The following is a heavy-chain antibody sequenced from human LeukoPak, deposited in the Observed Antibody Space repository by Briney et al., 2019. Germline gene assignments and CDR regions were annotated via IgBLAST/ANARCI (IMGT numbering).Heavy chain of an antibody. J-gene: IGHJ4*02. D-gene: IGHD3-22*01. CDR2: IKQDGSEK. V-gene: IGHV3-7*03. CDR1: GFTFSSYW. CDR3: ATQRPYYYDSSGYLE. Sequence: GGSLRLPCAASGFTFSSYWMSWVRQAPGKGLEWVANIKQDGSEKYYVDSVKGRFTISRDNAKNSLYLQMNSLRAEDTAVYYCATQRPYYYDSSGYLEWGQGTLVTVSS.